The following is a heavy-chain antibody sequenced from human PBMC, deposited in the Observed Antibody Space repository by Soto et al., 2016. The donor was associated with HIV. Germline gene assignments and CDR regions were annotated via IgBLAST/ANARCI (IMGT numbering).Heavy chain of an antibody. D-gene: IGHD1-26*01. CDR2: INPDSGGT. CDR3: ARVWSLLGASPGGY. CDR1: GYTFTAYY. Sequence: QVQLVQSGAEVKKPGASVILSCKASGYTFTAYYVHWVRQAPGQGLEWMGWINPDSGGTNYAQKFQGRAAMTKDTSINTAYMVLSSLKSDDTAVYFCARVWSLLGASPGGYWGQGTLVTVSS. J-gene: IGHJ4*02. V-gene: IGHV1-2*02.